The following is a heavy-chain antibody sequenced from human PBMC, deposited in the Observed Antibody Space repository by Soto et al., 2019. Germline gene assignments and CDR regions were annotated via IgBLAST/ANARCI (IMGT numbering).Heavy chain of an antibody. D-gene: IGHD4-17*01. CDR1: GFTFSSYG. V-gene: IGHV3-33*01. Sequence: QVQLVESGGGVVQPGRSLRLSCAASGFTFSSYGMHWVRQAPGKGLEWVAVIWYDGSNKYYADSVKGRFTISRDNSKNTLYLQMNSLRAEDTAVYDCARVTTVTRDWYFDLWGRGTLVTVSS. J-gene: IGHJ2*01. CDR3: ARVTTVTRDWYFDL. CDR2: IWYDGSNK.